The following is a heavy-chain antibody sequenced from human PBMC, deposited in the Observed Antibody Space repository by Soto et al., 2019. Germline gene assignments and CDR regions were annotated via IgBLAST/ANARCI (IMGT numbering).Heavy chain of an antibody. J-gene: IGHJ6*02. D-gene: IGHD3-3*01. V-gene: IGHV3-49*03. CDR1: GFTFGGYA. CDR3: TRSYDFWSGYSAHYYGMDV. Sequence: GGALRLSCSASGFTFGGYASSWFRPAPGEGLEWVGFIRSKAYGGTTEYAASVKGRFTISRDDSKSIAYLQMNSLKTEDTAVYYCTRSYDFWSGYSAHYYGMDVWGQGTTVTVSS. CDR2: IRSKAYGGTT.